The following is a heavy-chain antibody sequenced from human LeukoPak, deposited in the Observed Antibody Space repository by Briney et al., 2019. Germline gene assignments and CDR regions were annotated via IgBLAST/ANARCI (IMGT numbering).Heavy chain of an antibody. CDR1: GGSISSGSYY. CDR2: IYTSGST. J-gene: IGHJ3*02. CDR3: ARARTRDFWSGYRPPHDAFDI. Sequence: SETLSLTCTVSGGSISSGSYYWSWIRQPAGKGLEWIGRIYTSGSTNYNPSLKSRVTISVDTSKNQFSLKLSSVTAADTAVYYCARARTRDFWSGYRPPHDAFDIWGQGTMVTVSS. V-gene: IGHV4-61*02. D-gene: IGHD3-3*01.